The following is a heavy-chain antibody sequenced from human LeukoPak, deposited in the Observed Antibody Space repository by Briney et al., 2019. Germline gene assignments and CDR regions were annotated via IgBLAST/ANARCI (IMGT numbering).Heavy chain of an antibody. CDR3: ARGPYSYDSSGAFDI. CDR1: RDSISSGDYY. V-gene: IGHV4-61*02. J-gene: IGHJ3*02. Sequence: SETLSLTCTVSRDSISSGDYYWSWIRQPAGKGLEWIGRISSSVSTNYNPSLKSRVTISVDTSKNQFSLKLSSVTAADTAVYFCARGPYSYDSSGAFDIWGQGTMVTVSS. CDR2: ISSSVST. D-gene: IGHD3-22*01.